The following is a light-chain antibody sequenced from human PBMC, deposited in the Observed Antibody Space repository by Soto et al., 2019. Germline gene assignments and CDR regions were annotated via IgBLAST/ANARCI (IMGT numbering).Light chain of an antibody. CDR3: QQYDSLSQT. J-gene: IGKJ1*01. V-gene: IGKV1-5*01. CDR2: EAS. Sequence: DIQLTQSPSTLSASVGDRVTITFRASQSIRSWLAWYQQKPGKAPNILIYEASTLESGVPSRFRGSGSGTECTLTLSSLQPDDFATYYCQQYDSLSQTFGQGTKVDIK. CDR1: QSIRSW.